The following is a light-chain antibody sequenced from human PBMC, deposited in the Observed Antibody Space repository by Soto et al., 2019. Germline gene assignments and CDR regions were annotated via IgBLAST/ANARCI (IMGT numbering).Light chain of an antibody. CDR2: QAS. CDR1: QSISGW. J-gene: IGKJ1*01. Sequence: PSTLSASVGDRVTITCRASQSISGWLAWYQQKPGKAPKLLIYQASTLQSGVSSRFSGSGSGTEFTLTISSLQPDDFATYYCQQYNTNWTFGQGTKVDI. V-gene: IGKV1-5*03. CDR3: QQYNTNWT.